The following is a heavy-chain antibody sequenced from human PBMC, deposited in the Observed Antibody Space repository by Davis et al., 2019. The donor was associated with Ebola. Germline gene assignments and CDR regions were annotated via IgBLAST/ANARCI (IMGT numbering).Heavy chain of an antibody. D-gene: IGHD7-27*01. CDR3: ARETGDGGGMDV. Sequence: ASVKVSCKASGYTFITYYIHWVRQAPGQGLEWMGIINPSGGSTTYAQTFQGTVTMTRDTSTKTVYMELSSLRSEDTAVYYCARETGDGGGMDVWGKGTTVTVSS. J-gene: IGHJ6*04. CDR2: INPSGGST. V-gene: IGHV1-46*01. CDR1: GYTFITYY.